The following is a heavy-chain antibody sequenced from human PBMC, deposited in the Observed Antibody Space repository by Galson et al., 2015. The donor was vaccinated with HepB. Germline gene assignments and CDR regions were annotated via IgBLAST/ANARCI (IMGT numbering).Heavy chain of an antibody. V-gene: IGHV1-3*01. Sequence: SCKASGYTFTSYTIHWVRQAPGQRLELMGWINAGNGNTKYSQKFQGRVTITRDTSAATAYMELSSLRSEDTALYYCARSFAVAGMVYFFDYWGQGTLVTVSS. CDR1: GYTFTSYT. CDR3: ARSFAVAGMVYFFDY. D-gene: IGHD6-19*01. J-gene: IGHJ4*02. CDR2: INAGNGNT.